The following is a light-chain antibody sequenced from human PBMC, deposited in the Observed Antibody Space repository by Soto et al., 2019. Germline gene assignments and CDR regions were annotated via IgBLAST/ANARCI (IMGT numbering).Light chain of an antibody. CDR1: QSVGGF. Sequence: EIVLTQSPATLSLSPGERATLSCRASQSVGGFLAWYQQRSGQTPRLLIYDAFKRAPGIPARFSGSGSGPDFTLTISSLEPEDFAVYYCQHRSNWLGTFGPGTKVDIK. CDR2: DAF. V-gene: IGKV3-11*01. J-gene: IGKJ3*01. CDR3: QHRSNWLGT.